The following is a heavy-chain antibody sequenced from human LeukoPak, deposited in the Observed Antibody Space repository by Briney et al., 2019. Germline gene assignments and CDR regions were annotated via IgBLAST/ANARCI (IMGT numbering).Heavy chain of an antibody. CDR1: RFSFSRYG. Sequence: GGSLRLSCAASRFSFSRYGMSWVRQAPGKGLEWVSSISGSGDTTYYADSVKGRFTISRDNSKNTLYLQMNSLRAEDTTVYYCAKDAGGGLCHFDYWGQGTLVTVSS. CDR3: AKDAGGGLCHFDY. J-gene: IGHJ4*02. D-gene: IGHD2-2*01. V-gene: IGHV3-23*01. CDR2: ISGSGDTT.